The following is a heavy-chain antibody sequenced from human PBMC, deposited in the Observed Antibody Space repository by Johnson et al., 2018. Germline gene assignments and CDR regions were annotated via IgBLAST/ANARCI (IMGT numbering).Heavy chain of an antibody. CDR3: AKFGGRWLQVGAFDI. D-gene: IGHD5-24*01. V-gene: IGHV3-30*18. J-gene: IGHJ3*02. CDR2: ISYDGSNK. CDR1: GFTFSSYG. Sequence: QVQLVQSGGGVVQPGRSLRLSCAASGFTFSSYGMHWVRQAPGKGLEWVAVISYDGSNKYYADSVKGRFTISRDNSKNTLYLQMNSLRAEDTALYYCAKFGGRWLQVGAFDIWGQGTMVTVSS.